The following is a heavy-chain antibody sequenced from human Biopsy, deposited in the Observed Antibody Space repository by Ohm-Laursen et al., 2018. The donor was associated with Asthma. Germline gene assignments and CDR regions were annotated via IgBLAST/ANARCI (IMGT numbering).Heavy chain of an antibody. D-gene: IGHD7-27*01. Sequence: SDTLSLTCTVSGGSMSSSSYYWGWIRQPPGKGLEWMGSISYTGSAYHNPSLKGRVTISVDTSKNPFSLKLSSVTAADTAVYYCARHWDWGSFFDYWGQGTPVTVSS. CDR2: ISYTGSA. CDR3: ARHWDWGSFFDY. CDR1: GGSMSSSSYY. J-gene: IGHJ4*02. V-gene: IGHV4-39*01.